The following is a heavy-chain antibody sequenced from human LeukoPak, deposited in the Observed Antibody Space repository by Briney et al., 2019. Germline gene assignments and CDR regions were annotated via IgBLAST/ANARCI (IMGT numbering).Heavy chain of an antibody. Sequence: SRTLSLTCAISGDTVSSNTAAWNWIRQSPSRGLEWLGRTYYRSKWNNDYAVSVQNRITINPDTSKNQFSLQLKSATPEDTAVYYCTRQRSTSTDYYGMDVWGQGTTVTVSS. J-gene: IGHJ6*02. CDR3: TRQRSTSTDYYGMDV. D-gene: IGHD6-6*01. CDR2: TYYRSKWNN. CDR1: GDTVSSNTAA. V-gene: IGHV6-1*01.